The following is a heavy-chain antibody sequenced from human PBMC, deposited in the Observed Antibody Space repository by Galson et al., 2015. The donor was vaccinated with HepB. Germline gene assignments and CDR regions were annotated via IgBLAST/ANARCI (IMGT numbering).Heavy chain of an antibody. Sequence: SLRLSCAASGFTFSDYTMNWARQAPGKGLEWVAVISYDGTNKKYVDSVKGRFTISRDNSRNTLYLQMNSLRGEDTAVYYCSRVKGGSGPPNAHFDYWGQGTLVTVSS. J-gene: IGHJ4*02. D-gene: IGHD6-19*01. CDR1: GFTFSDYT. V-gene: IGHV3-30-3*01. CDR2: ISYDGTNK. CDR3: SRVKGGSGPPNAHFDY.